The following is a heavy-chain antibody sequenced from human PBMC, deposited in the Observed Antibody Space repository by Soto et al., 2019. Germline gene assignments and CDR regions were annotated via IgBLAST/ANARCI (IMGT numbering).Heavy chain of an antibody. Sequence: EVQLVESGGGLVQPGGSLRLSCAASGFTFSSYWMSWVRQAPGKGLEWVANIKQDGSEKYYVDSVKGRFTISRDNAKNSLYLQINILRAEDTAVYYCARDGGCSSTSCYGARDYWGQGTLVTVSS. CDR3: ARDGGCSSTSCYGARDY. J-gene: IGHJ4*02. V-gene: IGHV3-7*04. CDR2: IKQDGSEK. D-gene: IGHD2-2*01. CDR1: GFTFSSYW.